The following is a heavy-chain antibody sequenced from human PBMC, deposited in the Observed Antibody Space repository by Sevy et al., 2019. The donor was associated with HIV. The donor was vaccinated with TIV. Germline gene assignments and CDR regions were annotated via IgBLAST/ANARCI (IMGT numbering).Heavy chain of an antibody. Sequence: GGSLRLSCAASGFTFSTYSMNWVRQAPGKGLEWVSSISSSSNYIYYADSVKGRLTIARDNAKNSLYLQMHSLRAEDTALYYCARDGARITMVQGDMAYYHGMDVWGQGTTVTVSS. V-gene: IGHV3-21*01. CDR3: ARDGARITMVQGDMAYYHGMDV. J-gene: IGHJ6*02. CDR2: ISSSSNYI. CDR1: GFTFSTYS. D-gene: IGHD3-10*01.